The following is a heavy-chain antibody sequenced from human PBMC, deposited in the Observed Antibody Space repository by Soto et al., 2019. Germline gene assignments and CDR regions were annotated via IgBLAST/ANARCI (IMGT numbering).Heavy chain of an antibody. CDR1: GFTFSSYG. J-gene: IGHJ6*02. CDR3: AREGAGYYYGSDYYYYGMDV. CDR2: IWYDGSNK. D-gene: IGHD3-10*01. V-gene: IGHV3-33*01. Sequence: PGGSLRLSCAASGFTFSSYGMHWVRQAPGKGLEWVAVIWYDGSNKYYADSVKGRFTISRDNSKNTLYLQMNSLRAEDTAVYYCAREGAGYYYGSDYYYYGMDVWGQGTTVTVSS.